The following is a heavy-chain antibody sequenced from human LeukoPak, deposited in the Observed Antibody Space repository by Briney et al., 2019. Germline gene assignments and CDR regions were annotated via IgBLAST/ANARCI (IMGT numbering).Heavy chain of an antibody. CDR3: ARDGWGFGETFFDY. CDR1: GFTFSSYS. D-gene: IGHD3-10*01. Sequence: GGSLRLSCAASGFTFSSYSMNWVRQAPGEGLEWVSSISSSSSYIYYADSVKGRFTISRDNAKNSLYLQMNSLRAEDTAVYYCARDGWGFGETFFDYWGQGTLVTVSS. V-gene: IGHV3-21*01. CDR2: ISSSSSYI. J-gene: IGHJ4*02.